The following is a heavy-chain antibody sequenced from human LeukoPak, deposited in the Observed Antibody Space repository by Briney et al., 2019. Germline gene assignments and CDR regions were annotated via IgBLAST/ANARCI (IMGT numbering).Heavy chain of an antibody. CDR3: AGPPSDF. CDR1: GFNFNSKW. V-gene: IGHV3-7*01. J-gene: IGHJ4*02. CDR2: INQDGSEK. Sequence: GGSLRLSCATSGFNFNSKWMTWVRQAPGKGLEWVANINQDGSEKYHGDSVKGRFTISRDNAKSSLFLEMSSLRAEDTAVYYCAGPPSDFWGQGTVVAVSS.